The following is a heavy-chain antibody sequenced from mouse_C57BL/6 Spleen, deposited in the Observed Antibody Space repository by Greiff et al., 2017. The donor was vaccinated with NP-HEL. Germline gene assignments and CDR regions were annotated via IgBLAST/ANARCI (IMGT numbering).Heavy chain of an antibody. J-gene: IGHJ1*03. CDR1: GFTFSNYW. CDR2: IRLKSDNYAT. Sequence: EVKLQESGGGLVQPGGSMKLSCVASGFTFSNYWMNWVRQSPEKGLEWVAQIRLKSDNYATHYAESVKGRFTISRDDSKSSVYLQMNNLRAEDTGIYYCITTVVNWYFDVWGTGTTVTVSS. D-gene: IGHD1-1*01. CDR3: ITTVVNWYFDV. V-gene: IGHV6-3*01.